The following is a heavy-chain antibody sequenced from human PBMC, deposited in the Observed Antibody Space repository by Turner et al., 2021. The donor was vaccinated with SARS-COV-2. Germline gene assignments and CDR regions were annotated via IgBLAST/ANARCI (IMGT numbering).Heavy chain of an antibody. Sequence: QVQLVQSGAEVKKPGAPVQVSCKASGYIFINYYIHWVRQAPGQGLEWVGIINPSGGGTRYAQKFRGRVTMTRDTSTSTVSMELSSLRSEDTAVYYCARGELWSFSSYDNWGQGTLVTVSS. CDR1: GYIFINYY. V-gene: IGHV1-46*03. J-gene: IGHJ4*02. D-gene: IGHD3-10*01. CDR2: INPSGGGT. CDR3: ARGELWSFSSYDN.